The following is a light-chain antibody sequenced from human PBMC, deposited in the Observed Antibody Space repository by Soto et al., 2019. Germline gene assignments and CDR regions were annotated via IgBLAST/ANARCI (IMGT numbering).Light chain of an antibody. CDR3: QQYDNWPPWT. CDR2: DAS. J-gene: IGKJ1*01. V-gene: IGKV1-5*01. Sequence: DIQMTQSPSTLSASVGDRVTITCRASQSISNWLAWYQQKPGKAPKLLIYDASSLESGVPSRFSGSGSGTEFTLTISSLQPDDFAVYYCQQYDNWPPWTFGQGTKVEI. CDR1: QSISNW.